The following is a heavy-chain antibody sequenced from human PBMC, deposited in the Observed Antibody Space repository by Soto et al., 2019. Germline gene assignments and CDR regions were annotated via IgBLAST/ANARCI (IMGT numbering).Heavy chain of an antibody. J-gene: IGHJ4*02. CDR3: ARDYDGFDY. Sequence: PSETLSLTCDVSSVSITSSNWWTWVRQPPGKGLEWLGKISHSGTVNYNATLRSRVTISVDKPKNQLSLKLMSVTAADTAVYYCARDYDGFDYWGPGSRVTVSS. CDR2: ISHSGTV. D-gene: IGHD3-16*01. V-gene: IGHV4-4*02. CDR1: SVSITSSNW.